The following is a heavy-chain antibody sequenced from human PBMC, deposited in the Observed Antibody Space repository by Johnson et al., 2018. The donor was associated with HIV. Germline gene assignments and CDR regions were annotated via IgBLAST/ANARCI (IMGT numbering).Heavy chain of an antibody. CDR1: GFSFGNYA. CDR3: ARGLGGYYDFWSGYPWDAFDI. Sequence: VQLVESGGGLVQPGGSLRLSCAASGFSFGNYAMTWVRQAPGKGLEWVSSISNSGDGTYYADSVKGRFTISRDNSKNTMYLPRNSLRAGDTAVYYCARGLGGYYDFWSGYPWDAFDIWGQGTMVTVSS. CDR2: ISNSGDGT. J-gene: IGHJ3*02. D-gene: IGHD3-3*01. V-gene: IGHV3-23*04.